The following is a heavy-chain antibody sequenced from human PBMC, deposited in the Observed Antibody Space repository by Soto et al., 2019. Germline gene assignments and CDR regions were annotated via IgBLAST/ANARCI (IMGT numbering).Heavy chain of an antibody. V-gene: IGHV3-23*01. D-gene: IGHD5-18*01. Sequence: PGGSLRLSCVASGFTFSNYAMSWARQAPGKGLEWVSGISGSGDNTYCADSVKGRFTISRDNSKNTLYLQMNSLRAEDTAVYHCASQRGHTYGYPLEYWGQGTLVTVSS. CDR1: GFTFSNYA. CDR2: ISGSGDNT. CDR3: ASQRGHTYGYPLEY. J-gene: IGHJ4*02.